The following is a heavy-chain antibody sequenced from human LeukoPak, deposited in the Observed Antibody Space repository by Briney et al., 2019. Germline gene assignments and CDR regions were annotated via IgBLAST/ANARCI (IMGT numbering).Heavy chain of an antibody. CDR1: GFTFSAYS. D-gene: IGHD6-13*01. Sequence: GGSLRFSCAASGFTFSAYSMNWVRQAPGKGLEWVSYISSTGSTIYYADSVKGRSTISRDNAKNSLYLQMNSLRAEDTAVYYCARGIAAAGYYYYGMDVWGQGTTVTVSS. V-gene: IGHV3-48*01. CDR2: ISSTGSTI. J-gene: IGHJ6*02. CDR3: ARGIAAAGYYYYGMDV.